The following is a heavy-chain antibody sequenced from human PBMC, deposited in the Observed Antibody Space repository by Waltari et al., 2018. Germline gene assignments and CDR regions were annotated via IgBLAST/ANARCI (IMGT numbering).Heavy chain of an antibody. V-gene: IGHV3-33*06. CDR1: GFSLSTFG. D-gene: IGHD3-10*01. CDR2: TWFDGSKT. CDR3: AKDAFGNTYLDH. Sequence: QVQLVESGGGVVQPGMSLRLSCAASGFSLSTFGMHWVRQAPGKGLEWVALTWFDGSKTYYADSVRGRFTISRDNSKNTLYLDINTLRVDDTAIYYCAKDAFGNTYLDHWGQGTLVTVSS. J-gene: IGHJ5*02.